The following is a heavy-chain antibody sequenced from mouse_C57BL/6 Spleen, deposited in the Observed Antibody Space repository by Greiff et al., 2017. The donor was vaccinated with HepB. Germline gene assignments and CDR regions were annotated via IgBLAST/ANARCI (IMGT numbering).Heavy chain of an antibody. CDR1: GYTFTDYE. CDR2: IDPETGGT. Sequence: VKLVESGAELVRPGASVTLSCKASGYTFTDYEMHWVKQTPVHGLEWIGAIDPETGGTAYNQKFKGKAILTADKSSSTAYMELRSLTSEDSAVYYCTRYGNYPYWYFDVWGTGTTVTVSS. J-gene: IGHJ1*03. D-gene: IGHD2-1*01. CDR3: TRYGNYPYWYFDV. V-gene: IGHV1-15*01.